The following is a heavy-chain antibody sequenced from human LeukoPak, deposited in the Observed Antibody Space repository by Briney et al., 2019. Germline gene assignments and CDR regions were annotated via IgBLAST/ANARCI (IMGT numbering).Heavy chain of an antibody. CDR3: ARDTYYDFWSGYSYQPNWFDP. CDR2: IYTSGST. CDR1: GGSISSYY. V-gene: IGHV4-4*07. J-gene: IGHJ5*02. Sequence: SETLSLTCTVSGGSISSYYWSWIRQPAGRGLEWIGRIYTSGSTNYNPSLKSRVAMSLDTSKNQFSLKLSSVTAADTAVYYCARDTYYDFWSGYSYQPNWFDPWGQGTLVTVSS. D-gene: IGHD3-3*01.